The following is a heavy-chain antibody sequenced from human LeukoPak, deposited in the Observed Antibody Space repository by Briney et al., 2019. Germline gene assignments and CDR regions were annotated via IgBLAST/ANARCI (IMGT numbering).Heavy chain of an antibody. CDR2: INHSGST. CDR1: GGSFSGYY. CDR3: ARGRGTIFGDYYMDV. V-gene: IGHV4-34*01. D-gene: IGHD3-3*01. Sequence: KPSETLSLTCAVYGGSFSGYYWSWIRQPPGKGLEWIGEINHSGSTNYNPSLKSRVTISVDTSKNQFSLKLSSVTAADTAVYYCARGRGTIFGDYYMDVWGKGTTVTVSS. J-gene: IGHJ6*03.